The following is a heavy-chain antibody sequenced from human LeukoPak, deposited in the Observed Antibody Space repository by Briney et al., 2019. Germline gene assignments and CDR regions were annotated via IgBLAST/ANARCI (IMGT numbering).Heavy chain of an antibody. CDR3: ARDKVYYYGSGSYFWFDP. CDR1: GGSFSGYY. V-gene: IGHV4-34*01. D-gene: IGHD3-10*01. J-gene: IGHJ5*02. CDR2: INHSGST. Sequence: PSETLSLTCAVYGGSFSGYYWSWIRQPPGKGLEWIGEINHSGSTNYNPSLKSRVTISVDTSKNQFSLKLSSVTAADTAVYYCARDKVYYYGSGSYFWFDPWGQGTLVTVSS.